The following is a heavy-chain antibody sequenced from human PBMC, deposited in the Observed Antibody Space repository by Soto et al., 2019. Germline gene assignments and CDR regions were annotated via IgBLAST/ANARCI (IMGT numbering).Heavy chain of an antibody. CDR3: ARVDYGGKWGAFDI. D-gene: IGHD4-17*01. CDR1: GFTFSSYA. CDR2: ISSNGGST. J-gene: IGHJ3*02. Sequence: EVQLVESGGGLVQPGGSLRLSCAASGFTFSSYAMHWVRQAPGKGLEYVSAISSNGGSTYYANSVKGRFTISRDNSKNTLYLQMGSLRAEDMAVYYCARVDYGGKWGAFDIWGQGTMVTVSS. V-gene: IGHV3-64*01.